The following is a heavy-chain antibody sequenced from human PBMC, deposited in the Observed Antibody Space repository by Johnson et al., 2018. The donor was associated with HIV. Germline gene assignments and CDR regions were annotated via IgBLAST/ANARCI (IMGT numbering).Heavy chain of an antibody. V-gene: IGHV3-30-3*01. CDR3: AKVGRIVVAIGNDAFDI. Sequence: QVLLVESGGDVVQPGRSLRLSCAASGFTFSSYAMHWVRQAPGKGLEWVAVISYDGNNKYYADSVKGRFTISRDNSRNTLYLQMNTLRTEDTAMYYCAKVGRIVVAIGNDAFDIWGQGTMVTVSS. CDR2: ISYDGNNK. CDR1: GFTFSSYA. J-gene: IGHJ3*02. D-gene: IGHD2-21*01.